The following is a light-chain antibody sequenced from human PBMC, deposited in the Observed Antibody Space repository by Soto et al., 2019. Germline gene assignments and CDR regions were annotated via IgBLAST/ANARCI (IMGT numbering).Light chain of an antibody. CDR2: AAS. Sequence: DFQMTQSPSSLSASVRDRVTITGRESHNIRGYLNWYQQKPGKAPKIMIYAASTLQTGVTSRFSGSGSGTDFTLTISSLQPEDFETYYCQQSYSNPRTFGQGTKVDIK. J-gene: IGKJ1*01. V-gene: IGKV1-39*01. CDR1: HNIRGY. CDR3: QQSYSNPRT.